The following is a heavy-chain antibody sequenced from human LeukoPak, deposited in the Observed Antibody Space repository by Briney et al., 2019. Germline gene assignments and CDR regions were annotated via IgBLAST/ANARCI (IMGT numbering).Heavy chain of an antibody. V-gene: IGHV3-23*01. CDR2: ISGTAGST. Sequence: GGSLRLSCAASGFTFSNYAMSWVRQAPGKGLEWVSVISGTAGSTYFADSVKGRFTISRDNAKNSMYLQMNSLTNPDTVVYYCLRIGGGGLSYSYYGMDVWGHGTTVTVSS. D-gene: IGHD2/OR15-2a*01. CDR1: GFTFSNYA. CDR3: LRIGGGGLSYSYYGMDV. J-gene: IGHJ6*02.